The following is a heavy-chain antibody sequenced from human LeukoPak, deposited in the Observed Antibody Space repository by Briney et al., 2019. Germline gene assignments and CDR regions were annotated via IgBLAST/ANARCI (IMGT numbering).Heavy chain of an antibody. CDR3: TREVRAVAGTLLFDY. Sequence: GGSLRLSCAASGFTFSSYAMSWVRQAPGKGLEWVGFIRSKAYGGTTEYAASVKGRFTISRDDSKSIAYLQMNSLKTEDTAVYYCTREVRAVAGTLLFDYWGQGTLVTVSS. CDR2: IRSKAYGGTT. J-gene: IGHJ4*02. CDR1: GFTFSSYA. D-gene: IGHD6-19*01. V-gene: IGHV3-49*04.